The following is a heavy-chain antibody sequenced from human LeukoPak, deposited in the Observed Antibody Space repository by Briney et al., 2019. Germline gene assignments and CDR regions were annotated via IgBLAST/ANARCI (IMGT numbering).Heavy chain of an antibody. J-gene: IGHJ3*02. V-gene: IGHV3-53*01. CDR1: GFTVSSNY. Sequence: PGGYLRLSCAASGFTVSSNYMSWVRQAPGKGLEWVSVIYSGGSAYYADSVKGRFTISRDNSKNTLYLQMNSLRAEDTAVYYCARGVRWDAFDIWGQGTMVTVSS. D-gene: IGHD5/OR15-5a*01. CDR3: ARGVRWDAFDI. CDR2: IYSGGSA.